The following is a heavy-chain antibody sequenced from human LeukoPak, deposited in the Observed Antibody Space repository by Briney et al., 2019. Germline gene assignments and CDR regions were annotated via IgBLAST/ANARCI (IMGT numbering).Heavy chain of an antibody. CDR2: IKHDGSEK. CDR3: AKDGEMATILDY. V-gene: IGHV3-7*01. CDR1: EFTFSSYW. Sequence: GGSLRLSCAASEFTFSSYWMGWVRQAPGKGLEWVANIKHDGSEKYYVDSVKGRFTISRDNSKNTLYLQMNSLRAEDTAVYYCAKDGEMATILDYWGQGTLVTVSS. D-gene: IGHD5-24*01. J-gene: IGHJ4*02.